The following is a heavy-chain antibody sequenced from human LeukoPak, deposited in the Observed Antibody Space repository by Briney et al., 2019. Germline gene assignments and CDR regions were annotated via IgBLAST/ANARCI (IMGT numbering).Heavy chain of an antibody. CDR1: RFTFSSST. CDR2: ISSSSSTI. J-gene: IGHJ4*02. Sequence: GGSLRLSCAASRFTFSSSTMNWVRQAPGKGLEWVSWISSSSSTIYYADSVKGRFTISRDNAKNSVYLQMNSVRAEDTAVYYCAALDHGHDYWGQGTLVTVSS. V-gene: IGHV3-48*01. CDR3: AALDHGHDY.